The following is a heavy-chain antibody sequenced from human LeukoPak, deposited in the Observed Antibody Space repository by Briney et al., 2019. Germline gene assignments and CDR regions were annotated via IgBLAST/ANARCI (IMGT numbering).Heavy chain of an antibody. CDR3: ARDLGPYGGSPGAD. D-gene: IGHD3-10*01. CDR2: IKTDGSEA. J-gene: IGHJ4*02. CDR1: GLTFSDHW. Sequence: PRGSLRLSCEGSGLTFSDHWMHWVRQAPGKGLLWVSRIKTDGSEASYGDAVRGRFVISRDNSRNMLFLLMNNVRDDDTAMYLCARDLGPYGGSPGADSGQGTQVIVSS. V-gene: IGHV3-74*01.